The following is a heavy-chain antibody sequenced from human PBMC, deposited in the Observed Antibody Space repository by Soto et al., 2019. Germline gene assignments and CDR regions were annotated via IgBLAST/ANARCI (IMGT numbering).Heavy chain of an antibody. Sequence: RGSLRLSCAASGFTFSSYWMHWVRQAPGKGLVWVSRINSDGSSTSYADSVKGRFTISRDNAKNTLYLQMNSLRAEDTAVYYCARASRGYQLLDYWGQGTLVTVSS. CDR3: ARASRGYQLLDY. D-gene: IGHD2-2*01. J-gene: IGHJ4*02. CDR2: INSDGSST. CDR1: GFTFSSYW. V-gene: IGHV3-74*01.